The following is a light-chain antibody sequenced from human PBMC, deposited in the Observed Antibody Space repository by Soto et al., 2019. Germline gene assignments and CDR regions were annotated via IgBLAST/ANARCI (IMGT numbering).Light chain of an antibody. Sequence: DIQMTQSPSTLSGSVGDRVTITCRASQTISSWLAWYQQKPGKAPKLLIYKASTLKSGVPSRFSGSGSGTEFTINISILQHDDFATYYSQHYNSYSEPFCQGTKVELK. CDR3: QHYNSYSEP. CDR2: KAS. J-gene: IGKJ1*01. CDR1: QTISSW. V-gene: IGKV1-5*03.